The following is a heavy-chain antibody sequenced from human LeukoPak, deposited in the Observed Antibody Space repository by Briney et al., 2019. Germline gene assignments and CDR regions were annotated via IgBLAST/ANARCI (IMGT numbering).Heavy chain of an antibody. CDR2: IKQDGSET. V-gene: IGHV3-7*01. D-gene: IGHD3-22*01. Sequence: PGGSLRLSCAVSGFTRSNYWMSWVRQAPGKGLEWVANIKQDGSETYYVDSVKGRFTISRDNAKSSVYLQMNSLRVEDTAVYFCVSTMTFDYWGQGTLVTVSS. J-gene: IGHJ4*02. CDR3: VSTMTFDY. CDR1: GFTRSNYW.